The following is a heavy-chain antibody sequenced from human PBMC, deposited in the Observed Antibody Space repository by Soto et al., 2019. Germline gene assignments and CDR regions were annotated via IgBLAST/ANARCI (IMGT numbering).Heavy chain of an antibody. V-gene: IGHV1-2*02. CDR1: GYTFTGYY. Sequence: ASVKVSCKASGYTFTGYYMHWVRQAPGQGLEWMGWINPNSGGTNYAQKFQGRVTMTRDTSISTAYMELSRLRSDDTAVYYCARGRPRQKNWFDPWGQGTLVTVS. CDR3: ARGRPRQKNWFDP. J-gene: IGHJ5*02. CDR2: INPNSGGT.